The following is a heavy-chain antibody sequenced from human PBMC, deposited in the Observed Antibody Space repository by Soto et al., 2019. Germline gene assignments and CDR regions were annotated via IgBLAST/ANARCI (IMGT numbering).Heavy chain of an antibody. Sequence: QVQLQESGPGLVKPSETLSLTCTVSGDSIDTSRYYWGWLRQPPGKGLEWIGSIYYSGTTYYNPSLTSRVTISADTSKNQFSLKLSSVTAADTAFYYCARLKGAFLITTYNWFDPWGQGTLVTVSS. J-gene: IGHJ5*02. CDR1: GDSIDTSRYY. CDR2: IYYSGTT. V-gene: IGHV4-39*01. CDR3: ARLKGAFLITTYNWFDP. D-gene: IGHD3-22*01.